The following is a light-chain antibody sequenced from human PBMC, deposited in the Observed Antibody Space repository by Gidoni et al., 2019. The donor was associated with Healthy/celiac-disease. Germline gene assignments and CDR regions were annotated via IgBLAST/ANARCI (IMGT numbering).Light chain of an antibody. V-gene: IGLV1-51*01. CDR2: DNN. CDR3: GTWDSSLSANWV. CDR1: SSNIGNNY. J-gene: IGLJ3*02. Sequence: QSVLTQPHSVSAAPGQKVTISCSGSSSNIGNNYVSWYQQLPGTAPKLLIYDNNKRPSGIPDRFSGSKSGTSATLCITGLQTGDEADYYCGTWDSSLSANWVFGGGTKLTVL.